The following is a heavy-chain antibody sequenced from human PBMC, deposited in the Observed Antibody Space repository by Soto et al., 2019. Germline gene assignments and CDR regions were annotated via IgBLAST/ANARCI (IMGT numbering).Heavy chain of an antibody. CDR1: AGSISRYY. V-gene: IGHV4-59*01. J-gene: IGHJ1*01. CDR2: ISYTVDA. D-gene: IGHD3-10*01. Sequence: SETPSLTWSVSAGSISRYYWGWVRQSPGEGLEWIAHISYTVDASYNPSLKSRVTISLDSSKNQIALSLMSVTAADTAVYYCVGSLMSGAMELFADRGQRTPVTLSA. CDR3: VGSLMSGAMELFAD.